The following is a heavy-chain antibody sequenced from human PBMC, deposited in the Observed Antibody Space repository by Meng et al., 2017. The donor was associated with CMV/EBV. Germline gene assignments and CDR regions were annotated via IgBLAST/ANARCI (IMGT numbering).Heavy chain of an antibody. CDR2: LWYDGSNK. CDR3: SKDSSSPPGAFDY. Sequence: GESLKISCAASGFTFSSYGMHWVPEAPGKGLEWVAVLWYDGSNKYYADSVKGPFTISRDNYKNTLYLQMNSLRAEDTAVYYCSKDSSSPPGAFDYWGQGTLVTVSS. V-gene: IGHV3-33*06. CDR1: GFTFSSYG. J-gene: IGHJ4*02. D-gene: IGHD6-6*01.